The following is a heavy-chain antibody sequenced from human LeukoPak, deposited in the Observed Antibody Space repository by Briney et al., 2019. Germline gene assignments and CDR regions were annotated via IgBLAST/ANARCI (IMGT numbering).Heavy chain of an antibody. J-gene: IGHJ6*02. CDR3: AKDINGGCQGYLCYYGMDV. CDR1: GFTFSSYA. V-gene: IGHV3-23*01. CDR2: ISGSGGST. D-gene: IGHD4-23*01. Sequence: HSGGSLRLSCAASGFTFSSYAMSWVRQAPGKGLEWVSAISGSGGSTYYADSVKGRFTISRDNSKNTLYLQMNSLRAEDTALYYCAKDINGGCQGYLCYYGMDVWGQGTTVTVSS.